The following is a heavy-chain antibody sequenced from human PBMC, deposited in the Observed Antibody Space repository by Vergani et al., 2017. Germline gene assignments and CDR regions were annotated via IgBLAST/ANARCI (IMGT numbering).Heavy chain of an antibody. CDR2: INHSGST. J-gene: IGHJ4*02. V-gene: IGHV4-34*01. D-gene: IGHD3-22*01. Sequence: QVQLQQWGAGLLKPSETLSLTCAVYGGSFSGYYWSWIRQPPGKGLEWIGEINHSGSTNYNPSLKSRVTISVGTSKNQFSLKLGSVTAADTAVYYCARGRNYYYDSSGYYPATGRGIDYWGQGTLVTVSS. CDR3: ARGRNYYYDSSGYYPATGRGIDY. CDR1: GGSFSGYY.